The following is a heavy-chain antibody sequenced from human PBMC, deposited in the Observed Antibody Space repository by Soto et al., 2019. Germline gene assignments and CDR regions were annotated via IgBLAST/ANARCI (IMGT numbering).Heavy chain of an antibody. J-gene: IGHJ6*02. V-gene: IGHV4-59*08. CDR1: GGSITNYY. CDR3: ARHGFGPLHGLVDV. CDR2: INYDGYS. D-gene: IGHD3-10*01. Sequence: QVQLQESGPGLVKPSETLSLTCTVSGGSITNYYCSWFRQPPRKGLEWIGYINYDGYSAYNLSLKRRVTLSMDESKTQFSLILESVTATDTAVYYCARHGFGPLHGLVDVWGPGTTVIVSS.